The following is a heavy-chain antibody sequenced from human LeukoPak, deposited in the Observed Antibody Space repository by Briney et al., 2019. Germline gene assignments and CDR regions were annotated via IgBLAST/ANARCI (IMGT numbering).Heavy chain of an antibody. D-gene: IGHD5-18*01. V-gene: IGHV3-23*01. CDR2: ISGSGGST. Sequence: GGSLRLSCAASGFTFSTYSMNWVRQAPGKGLEWVSAISGSGGSTYYADSVKGRFTISRDNSKNTLYLQMNSLRAEDTAVYYCARNGQDTASDYWGQGTLVTVSS. J-gene: IGHJ4*02. CDR3: ARNGQDTASDY. CDR1: GFTFSTYS.